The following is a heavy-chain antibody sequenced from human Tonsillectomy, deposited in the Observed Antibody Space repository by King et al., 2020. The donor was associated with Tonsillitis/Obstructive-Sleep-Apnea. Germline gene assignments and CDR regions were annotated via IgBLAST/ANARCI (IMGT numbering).Heavy chain of an antibody. Sequence: LVQSGGGVVQPGRSLRLSCAASGFTFRTYAMHWVRQAPGKGLEWVAVISYDGSNKYYGDSVKGRFTISRDNSKNTLYLQMNSLRAEDTAVYYCANFAPFDPWGQGTLVTVSS. CDR3: ANFAPFDP. CDR1: GFTFRTYA. V-gene: IGHV3-30*01. D-gene: IGHD3-9*01. CDR2: ISYDGSNK. J-gene: IGHJ5*02.